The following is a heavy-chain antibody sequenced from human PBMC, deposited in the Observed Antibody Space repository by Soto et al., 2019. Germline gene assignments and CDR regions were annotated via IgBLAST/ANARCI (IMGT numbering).Heavy chain of an antibody. CDR2: INAGNGNT. V-gene: IGHV1-3*01. CDR3: ARESGYSSSWSHFNWFDP. J-gene: IGHJ5*02. Sequence: QVQLVQSGAEVKKPGASVKVSCKASGYTFTSYAMHWVRQAPGQRLEWMGWINAGNGNTKYSQEFQGRVTITRDTSASTAYMERSSLRSEDTAVYYCARESGYSSSWSHFNWFDPWGQGTLVTVSS. D-gene: IGHD6-13*01. CDR1: GYTFTSYA.